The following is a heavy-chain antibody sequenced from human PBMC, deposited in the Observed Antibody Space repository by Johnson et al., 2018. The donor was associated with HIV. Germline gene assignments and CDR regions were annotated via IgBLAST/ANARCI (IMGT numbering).Heavy chain of an antibody. D-gene: IGHD1-26*01. Sequence: VQLVESGGGLVQPGGSLRLSCAASGFTFSNYAMHWVRQAPGKGLEYVSAITSNGGSTYYANSVKGRFIISRDNSKNTLYLQMGSLGVEDMAVYYCARAFRYSWSLWAFDIWGQGTMVTVSS. CDR2: ITSNGGST. J-gene: IGHJ3*02. CDR3: ARAFRYSWSLWAFDI. CDR1: GFTFSNYA. V-gene: IGHV3-64*01.